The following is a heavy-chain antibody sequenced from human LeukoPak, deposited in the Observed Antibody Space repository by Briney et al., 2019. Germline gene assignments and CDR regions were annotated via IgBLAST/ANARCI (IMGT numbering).Heavy chain of an antibody. V-gene: IGHV4-30-4*07. CDR3: ARSWQLVRRYDY. Sequence: PSETLSLTCAVSGGSISSGTYSRTWMRQPPGKGLEWIGYIYNSGSTFNNPSLNSRVTISVDTSKNQFSLKLSSVTAADTAVYYCARSWQLVRRYDYWGQGTLVTVSS. CDR2: IYNSGST. J-gene: IGHJ4*02. CDR1: GGSISSGTYS. D-gene: IGHD6-6*01.